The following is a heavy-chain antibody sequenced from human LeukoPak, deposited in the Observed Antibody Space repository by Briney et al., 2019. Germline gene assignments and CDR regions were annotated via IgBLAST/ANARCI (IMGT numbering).Heavy chain of an antibody. V-gene: IGHV3-23*01. CDR3: ARDSVGPFRRSPTNAFDV. J-gene: IGHJ3*01. Sequence: PGGSLRLSCAASGFNFTNYGMNWVRQAPGKGLEWISVIGGAGDSIFYTDSVKGRFTISRDNSKNTLYLQMNSLRAEDTAVYYCARDSVGPFRRSPTNAFDVWGQGTMVTVSS. D-gene: IGHD4-23*01. CDR1: GFNFTNYG. CDR2: IGGAGDSI.